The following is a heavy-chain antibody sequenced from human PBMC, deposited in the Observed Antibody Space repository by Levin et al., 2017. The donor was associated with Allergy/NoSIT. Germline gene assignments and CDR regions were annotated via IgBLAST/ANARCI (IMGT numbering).Heavy chain of an antibody. D-gene: IGHD4-17*01. Sequence: GSLRLSCAVSGDSISSSNWWSWVRQPPGKGLEWIGEIYHSGSTNYNPSLKSRVTISVDKSKNQFSLKLSSVTAADTAVYYCAREGHYGDYIDYWGQGTLVTVSS. V-gene: IGHV4-4*02. CDR2: IYHSGST. CDR3: AREGHYGDYIDY. CDR1: GDSISSSNW. J-gene: IGHJ4*02.